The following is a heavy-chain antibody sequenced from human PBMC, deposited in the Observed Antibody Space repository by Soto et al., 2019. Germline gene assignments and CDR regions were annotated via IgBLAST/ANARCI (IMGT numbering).Heavy chain of an antibody. D-gene: IGHD3-22*01. CDR2: ISAYTGHT. CDR3: ATVRYDSSGYYSLRWDY. V-gene: IGHV1-18*04. CDR1: GYTFTDYA. Sequence: QLVQSGAEVKKPGASVKVSCKASGYTFTDYAFTWVRQAPGQGLDWMGWISAYTGHTVYAQKFQGRLTMTTDTYTSTAYMELRSLRSDDTAVYFCATVRYDSSGYYSLRWDYWGQGTLVTVSS. J-gene: IGHJ4*02.